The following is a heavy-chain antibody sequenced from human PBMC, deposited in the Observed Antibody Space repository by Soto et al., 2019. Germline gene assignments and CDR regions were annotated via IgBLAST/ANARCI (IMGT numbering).Heavy chain of an antibody. V-gene: IGHV1-18*01. CDR2: ITGYNGNT. Sequence: GASVKFSCKASGYTFTSYGINWVRQAPGQGLEWMGWITGYNGNTNYAQKLQGRVTMTTDTSTSTAYMELRSLRSDETAVYYCARDRCTNGVCFAFDIWGPGTMVTVSS. J-gene: IGHJ3*02. D-gene: IGHD2-8*01. CDR1: GYTFTSYG. CDR3: ARDRCTNGVCFAFDI.